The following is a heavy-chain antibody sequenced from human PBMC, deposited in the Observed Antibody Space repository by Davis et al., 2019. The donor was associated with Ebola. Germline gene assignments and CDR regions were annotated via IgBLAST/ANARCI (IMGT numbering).Heavy chain of an antibody. CDR1: GYTFTSYG. Sequence: ASVKVCCKASGYTFTSYGISWVRQAPGQGLEWMGWISAYNGNTNYAQKLQGRVTMTTDTSTSTAYMELRSLRSEDTAVYYCARTRASYYYYGMDVWGQGTTVTVSS. V-gene: IGHV1-18*01. D-gene: IGHD2-2*01. J-gene: IGHJ6*02. CDR3: ARTRASYYYYGMDV. CDR2: ISAYNGNT.